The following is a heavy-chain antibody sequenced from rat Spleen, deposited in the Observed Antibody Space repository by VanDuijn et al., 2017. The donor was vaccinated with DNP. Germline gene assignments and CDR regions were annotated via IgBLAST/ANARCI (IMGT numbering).Heavy chain of an antibody. Sequence: QVQLKESGPGLVQPSQTLSLTCTVSGFSLTTNGVSWVRQPPGKGLEWIAAISSGGKTYYNSTLKSRLSISRDTSKSQIFLKMSSLQTEDTATYFCARELTMVGFDNWGQGVMVTVSS. D-gene: IGHD1-12*02. CDR2: ISSGGKT. V-gene: IGHV2S12*01. CDR1: GFSLTTNG. J-gene: IGHJ2*01. CDR3: ARELTMVGFDN.